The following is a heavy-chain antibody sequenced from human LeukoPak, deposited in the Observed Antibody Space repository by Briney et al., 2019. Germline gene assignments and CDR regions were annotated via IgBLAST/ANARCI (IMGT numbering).Heavy chain of an antibody. J-gene: IGHJ5*02. CDR1: GYTFTSYY. D-gene: IGHD3-10*01. V-gene: IGHV1-46*01. Sequence: GASVKVSFKASGYTFTSYYMHWVRQAPGQGLEWMGIINPSSGSTSYTQKFQGRVTMTRDTSTSTVYMDLSSLRSEDTAVYYCARASSDFGELFPWGQGTLVTVSS. CDR3: ARASSDFGELFP. CDR2: INPSSGST.